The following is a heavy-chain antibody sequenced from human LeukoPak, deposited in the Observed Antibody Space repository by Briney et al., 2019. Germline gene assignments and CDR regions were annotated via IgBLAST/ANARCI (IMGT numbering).Heavy chain of an antibody. CDR1: GGSISSGGYY. V-gene: IGHV4-31*03. CDR3: ARAIVVVPAAIRIWFDP. CDR2: IYYSGST. J-gene: IGHJ5*02. Sequence: SETLSLICTVSGGSISSGGYYWSWIRQHPGKGLEWIGYIYYSGSTYYNPSLKSRVTISVDTSKNQFSLKLSSVTAADTAVYYCARAIVVVPAAIRIWFDPWGQGTLVTVSS. D-gene: IGHD2-2*02.